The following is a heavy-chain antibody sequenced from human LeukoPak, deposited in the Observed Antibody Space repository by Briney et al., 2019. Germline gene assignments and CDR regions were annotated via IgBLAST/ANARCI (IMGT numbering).Heavy chain of an antibody. Sequence: ASVKVSCKASGYTFTSYGISWVRQAPGQGLEWMGWISAYNGNTNYAQKLQGRVTMTTDTSTSTAYMELRSLRSDDTAVYYCARYQTWGEHVSYYFDYWGQGTLVTVSS. CDR2: ISAYNGNT. D-gene: IGHD1-26*01. CDR3: ARYQTWGEHVSYYFDY. CDR1: GYTFTSYG. J-gene: IGHJ4*02. V-gene: IGHV1-18*01.